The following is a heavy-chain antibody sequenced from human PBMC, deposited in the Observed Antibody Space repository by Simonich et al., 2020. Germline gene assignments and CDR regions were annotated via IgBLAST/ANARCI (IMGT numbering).Heavy chain of an antibody. J-gene: IGHJ6*03. Sequence: QVQLVQSGAEVKKPGASVKVSCKASGYTFTGYYMHWVRRAPGQGFEEMGLINPNSGGKNYAQKFQGRVTMTRDTSISTAYMELSRLRSDDTAVYYCARVVRGSGSYYNYYYYYMDVWGKGTTVTVSS. D-gene: IGHD3-10*01. CDR1: GYTFTGYY. CDR3: ARVVRGSGSYYNYYYYYMDV. V-gene: IGHV1-2*02. CDR2: INPNSGGK.